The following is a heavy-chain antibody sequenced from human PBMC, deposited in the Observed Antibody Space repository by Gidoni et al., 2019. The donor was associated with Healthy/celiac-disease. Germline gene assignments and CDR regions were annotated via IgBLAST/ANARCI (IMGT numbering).Heavy chain of an antibody. CDR2: IKSKTDGGTT. V-gene: IGHV3-15*01. Sequence: EVQLVESGGGLVKPGGSLRLACAASGFTSSNAWMSWVRQAPGKGLEWVGRIKSKTDGGTTDYAAPVKGRFTISRDDSKNTLYLQMNSLKTEDTAVYYCTTDLYYYDSSGVDYWGQGTLVTVSS. D-gene: IGHD3-22*01. CDR1: GFTSSNAW. J-gene: IGHJ4*02. CDR3: TTDLYYYDSSGVDY.